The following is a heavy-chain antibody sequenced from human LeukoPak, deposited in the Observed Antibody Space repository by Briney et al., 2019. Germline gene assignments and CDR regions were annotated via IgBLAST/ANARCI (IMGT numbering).Heavy chain of an antibody. J-gene: IGHJ6*03. Sequence: SETLSLTCTVSGGSISSSSYYWGWIRQPPGKGLEWIGSIHYSGSTYHNTSLKSRVTISVDTSKNQFSLKLSSVTAADTAVYYCARDGHGNFWRARRTYYMDVWGKGTTVTVSS. V-gene: IGHV4-39*02. D-gene: IGHD3-3*01. CDR2: IHYSGST. CDR1: GGSISSSSYY. CDR3: ARDGHGNFWRARRTYYMDV.